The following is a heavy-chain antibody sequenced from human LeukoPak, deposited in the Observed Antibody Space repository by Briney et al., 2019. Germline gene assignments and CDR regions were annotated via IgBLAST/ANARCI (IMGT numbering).Heavy chain of an antibody. CDR2: VNRDGSET. CDR1: GFALSSHW. CDR3: ARNNGMDV. V-gene: IGHV3-7*03. Sequence: TGGSLRLSCAASGFALSSHWMNWVRQVPGRGPEWVANVNRDGSETYYLDSVKGRFTISKDNAKNSLYLQMNSLRAEDTALYHCARNNGMDVWGQGTTVIVSS. J-gene: IGHJ6*02.